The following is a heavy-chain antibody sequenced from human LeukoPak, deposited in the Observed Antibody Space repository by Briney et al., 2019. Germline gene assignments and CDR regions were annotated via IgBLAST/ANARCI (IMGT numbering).Heavy chain of an antibody. V-gene: IGHV5-51*01. Sequence: GESLQISCKGSGYSFTSYWIGWVRQMPGKGLEWMGIIYPADSDTRYSPSFQGQGTISADKSISTANLQWSSLKASDTAMYYCARSRYCTTTSCRHFDYWGQGTLVTVSS. CDR2: IYPADSDT. D-gene: IGHD2-2*01. CDR3: ARSRYCTTTSCRHFDY. CDR1: GYSFTSYW. J-gene: IGHJ4*02.